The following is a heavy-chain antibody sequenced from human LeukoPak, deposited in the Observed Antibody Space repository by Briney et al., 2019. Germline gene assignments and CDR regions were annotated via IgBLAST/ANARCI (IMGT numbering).Heavy chain of an antibody. CDR1: GFTFSSYA. Sequence: GGSLRLSCAASGFTFSSYAMSWVRQAPGKGLEWVANIKQDGSEKYYVDSVKGRFTISRDNAKNSLYLQMNSLRAEDTAVYYCARSTISGWFHAFDIWGQGTMVTVSS. D-gene: IGHD6-19*01. CDR3: ARSTISGWFHAFDI. CDR2: IKQDGSEK. V-gene: IGHV3-7*01. J-gene: IGHJ3*02.